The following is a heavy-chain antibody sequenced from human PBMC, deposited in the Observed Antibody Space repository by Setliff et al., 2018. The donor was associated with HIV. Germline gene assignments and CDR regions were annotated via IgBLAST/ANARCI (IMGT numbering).Heavy chain of an antibody. D-gene: IGHD3-3*01. CDR1: GGTFSSYA. V-gene: IGHV1-69*13. Sequence: VASVKVSCKAFGGTFSSYAFSWVREAPGQGLEWMGGIIPFFHSQNYAQRFQGRLTITADEFTTTAYMELGSLTPEDTAIYFCATRPAAGDVWKAHYYGMDVWGQGTTVTVSS. J-gene: IGHJ6*02. CDR3: ATRPAAGDVWKAHYYGMDV. CDR2: IIPFFHSQ.